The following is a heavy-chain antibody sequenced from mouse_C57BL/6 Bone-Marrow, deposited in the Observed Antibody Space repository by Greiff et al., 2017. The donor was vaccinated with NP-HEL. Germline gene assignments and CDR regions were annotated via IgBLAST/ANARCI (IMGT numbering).Heavy chain of an antibody. CDR2: SRNKANDYTT. V-gene: IGHV7-1*01. D-gene: IGHD1-3*01. J-gene: IGHJ1*03. CDR1: GFTFSDFY. Sequence: EVKLMESGGGLVQSGRSLRLSCATSGFTFSDFYMEWVRQAPGKGLEWIAASRNKANDYTTEYSASVKGRFIVSRDTSPSILYLQMNALRAEDTAIYYCARCASIYTGALYWYFDVGRTGTTLSLSS. CDR3: ARCASIYTGALYWYFDV.